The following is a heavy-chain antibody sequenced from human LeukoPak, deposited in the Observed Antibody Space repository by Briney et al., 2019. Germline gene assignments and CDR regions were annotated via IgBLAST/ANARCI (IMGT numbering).Heavy chain of an antibody. Sequence: PLETLSLTCTVSGGSISSYYWSWIRQPPGKGLEWIGYIYYSGSTNYNPSLKSRVTISVDTSKNQFSLKLSSVTAADTAVYYCARDNWRGAFDIWGQGTMVTVSS. CDR1: GGSISSYY. D-gene: IGHD1-20*01. V-gene: IGHV4-59*01. CDR2: IYYSGST. CDR3: ARDNWRGAFDI. J-gene: IGHJ3*02.